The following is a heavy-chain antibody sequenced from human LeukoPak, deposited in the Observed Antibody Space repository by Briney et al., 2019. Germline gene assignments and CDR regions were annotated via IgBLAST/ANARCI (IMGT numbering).Heavy chain of an antibody. CDR3: ARGGSIAAAGTRVPFGY. V-gene: IGHV4-34*01. J-gene: IGHJ4*02. Sequence: SETLSLTCAVYGGSFSGYYWIWIRQPPGKGLEWIGEINHSGSTNYNPSLKSRVTISVDTSKNQFSLKLSSVTAADTAVYYCARGGSIAAAGTRVPFGYRGQGTLVTVSS. CDR1: GGSFSGYY. D-gene: IGHD6-13*01. CDR2: INHSGST.